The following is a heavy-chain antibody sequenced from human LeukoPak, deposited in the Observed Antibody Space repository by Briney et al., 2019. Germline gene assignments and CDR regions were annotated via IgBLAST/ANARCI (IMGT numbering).Heavy chain of an antibody. Sequence: ESGPTLVNPTQTLTLTCTFSGFSLSTSGVGVGWIRQPPGKALEWLALIYWDDDKRYSPSPKSRLTITKDTSKNQVVLTMTNMDPVDTATYYCARRNTFWSGYPFDYWGQGTLVTVSS. CDR2: IYWDDDK. V-gene: IGHV2-5*02. CDR1: GFSLSTSGVG. D-gene: IGHD3-3*01. CDR3: ARRNTFWSGYPFDY. J-gene: IGHJ4*02.